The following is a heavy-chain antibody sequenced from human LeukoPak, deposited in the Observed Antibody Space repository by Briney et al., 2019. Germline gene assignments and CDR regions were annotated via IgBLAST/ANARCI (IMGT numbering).Heavy chain of an antibody. CDR3: ARDNSGYDLASDY. J-gene: IGHJ4*02. V-gene: IGHV3-7*01. CDR1: GFTFSSYW. D-gene: IGHD5-12*01. Sequence: GGSLRLSCAASGFTFSSYWMSWVRQAPGKGLEWVANIKQDGSEKYYVDSVKGRFTISRDNAKNSLYLQMNSLRAEDTAVYYCARDNSGYDLASDYWGQGTLVTVSS. CDR2: IKQDGSEK.